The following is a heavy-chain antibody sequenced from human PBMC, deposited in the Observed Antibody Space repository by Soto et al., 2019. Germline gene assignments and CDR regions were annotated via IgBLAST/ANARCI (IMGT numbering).Heavy chain of an antibody. Sequence: GGSLRLSCAASGFTVSGIYMSWVRQAPGKGLGWVGRIKSKVSAAGEAPEYAAPVKGRFSMSRDDSKDTLYLQMNSLQTEDTAVYYGSWQSRWNHDVFDFWGQATMVT. J-gene: IGHJ3*01. CDR2: IKSKVSAAGEAP. V-gene: IGHV3-15*01. CDR3: SWQSRWNHDVFDF. CDR1: GFTVSGIY. D-gene: IGHD1-1*01.